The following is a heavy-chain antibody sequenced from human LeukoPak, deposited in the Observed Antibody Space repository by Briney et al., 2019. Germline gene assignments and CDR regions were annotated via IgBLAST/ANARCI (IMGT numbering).Heavy chain of an antibody. V-gene: IGHV1-69*05. Sequence: ASVKVSCKASGDTFSNYAISWVRQAPGQGLEWMGGIIPIFGTANYAQKFQGRVTITTDESTSTVYMELSSLISEDTAMYYCARGPLHVALSSGYLKWLDPWGQGSLVTVSS. CDR1: GDTFSNYA. D-gene: IGHD3-22*01. CDR3: ARGPLHVALSSGYLKWLDP. CDR2: IIPIFGTA. J-gene: IGHJ5*02.